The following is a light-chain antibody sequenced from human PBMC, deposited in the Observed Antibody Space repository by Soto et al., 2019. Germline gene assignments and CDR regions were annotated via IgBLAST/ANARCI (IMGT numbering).Light chain of an antibody. V-gene: IGKV3-20*01. J-gene: IGKJ1*01. CDR1: QSVSSSY. CDR3: QQYGSSTRT. Sequence: ERGMTQSPATLSAAAAESANHTCRASQSVSSSYLAWYQQKPGQAPRLLIYGASSRATGIPDRFSGSGSGTDFTLTISRLEPEDFAVYYCQQYGSSTRTFGQGTKVDIK. CDR2: GAS.